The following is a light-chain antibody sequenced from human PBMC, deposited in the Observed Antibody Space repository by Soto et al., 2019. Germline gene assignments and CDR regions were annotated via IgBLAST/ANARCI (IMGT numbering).Light chain of an antibody. Sequence: QSALTQPPSASGSPGQSVTISCTGTSSDVGAYNYVSWHQQHPGKAPKLIIYEVNNRPSGVPDRFSGSKSGNTASLTVSRLQAEGEADYYCTSYAANNNVVFGGGTKLTVL. CDR1: SSDVGAYNY. J-gene: IGLJ3*02. CDR2: EVN. V-gene: IGLV2-8*01. CDR3: TSYAANNNVV.